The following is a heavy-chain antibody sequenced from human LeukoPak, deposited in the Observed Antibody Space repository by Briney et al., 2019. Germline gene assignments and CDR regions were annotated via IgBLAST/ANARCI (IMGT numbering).Heavy chain of an antibody. CDR1: GFTFSSYG. J-gene: IGHJ5*02. D-gene: IGHD4-23*01. CDR2: IWYDGSNK. CDR3: ARQRYGGNSLRAFWFDP. Sequence: GGSLRLSCAASGFTFSSYGMHWVRQAPGKGLEWVAVIWYDGSNKYYADSVKGRFTISRDNSKNTLYLQMNSLRAEDTAVYYCARQRYGGNSLRAFWFDPWGQGTLVTVSS. V-gene: IGHV3-33*01.